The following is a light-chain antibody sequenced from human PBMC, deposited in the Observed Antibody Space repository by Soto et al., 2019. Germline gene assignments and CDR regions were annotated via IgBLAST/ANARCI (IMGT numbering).Light chain of an antibody. Sequence: QLVLTQSPSASASLGASVKLTCTLSSGHSNYDIAWHQQQPEKGPRYLMKLNNDGSHSKGDGIPDRFSGSSSGAERYLTISSLQSEDEADYYCQAWGTGLFFGGGTKLTV. CDR1: SGHSNYD. V-gene: IGLV4-69*01. J-gene: IGLJ2*01. CDR2: LNNDGSH. CDR3: QAWGTGLF.